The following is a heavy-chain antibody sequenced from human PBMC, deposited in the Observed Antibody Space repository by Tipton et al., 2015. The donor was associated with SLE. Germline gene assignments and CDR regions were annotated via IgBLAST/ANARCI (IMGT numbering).Heavy chain of an antibody. CDR1: GFTFSSYA. CDR3: ARALLPPYGMDV. CDR2: ISYDGSNK. V-gene: IGHV3-30*04. D-gene: IGHD2-21*02. Sequence: RSLRLSCAASGFTFSSYAMHWVRQAPGKGLEWVAVISYDGSNKYYADSVKGRFTISRDNSKNTLYLQMNSLRAEDTAVYYCARALLPPYGMDVWGQGTTVTVSS. J-gene: IGHJ6*02.